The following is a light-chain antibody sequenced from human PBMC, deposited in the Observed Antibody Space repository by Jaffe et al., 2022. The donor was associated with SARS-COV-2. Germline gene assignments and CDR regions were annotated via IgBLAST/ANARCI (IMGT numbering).Light chain of an antibody. V-gene: IGLV7-46*01. Sequence: QAVVTQEPSLTVSPGGTVTLTCGSSTGAVTSGHYPYWFQQKPGQAPRTLIYDASNKHSWTPARFSGSLLGGKAALTLSGAQPEDEAEYYCLLSYSDVRGVFGGGTKLTVL. CDR2: DAS. J-gene: IGLJ2*01. CDR1: TGAVTSGHY. CDR3: LLSYSDVRGV.